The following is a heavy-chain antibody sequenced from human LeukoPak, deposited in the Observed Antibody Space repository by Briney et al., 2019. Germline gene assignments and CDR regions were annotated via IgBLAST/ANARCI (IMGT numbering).Heavy chain of an antibody. Sequence: GRSLRLSCAASGFTCSSYGMHWVRQAPGKGLEWVAVIWYDGSNKYYADSVKGRFTISRDNSKNTLYLQMNSLRAEDTAVYYCAKLFGGWYSSGWYGDYWGQGTLVTVSS. CDR1: GFTCSSYG. J-gene: IGHJ4*02. V-gene: IGHV3-33*06. CDR2: IWYDGSNK. D-gene: IGHD6-19*01. CDR3: AKLFGGWYSSGWYGDY.